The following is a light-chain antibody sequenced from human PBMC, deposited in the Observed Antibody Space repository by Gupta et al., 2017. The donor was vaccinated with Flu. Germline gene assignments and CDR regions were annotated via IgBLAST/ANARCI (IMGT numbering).Light chain of an antibody. CDR2: GAS. CDR1: QSLGGN. CDR3: HQDNNLNL. J-gene: IGKJ2*01. V-gene: IGKV3-15*01. Sequence: SPATLSVSLGERATISCRASQSLGGNVEWYQQRPGQAPRLVMYGASLRANGVPDRFSGSGSGTEFTLTSSSRESDDFAIYYWHQDNNLNLFGQGTKMEI.